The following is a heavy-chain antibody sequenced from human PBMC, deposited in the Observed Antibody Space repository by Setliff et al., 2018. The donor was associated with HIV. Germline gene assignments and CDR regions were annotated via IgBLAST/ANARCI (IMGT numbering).Heavy chain of an antibody. D-gene: IGHD6-13*01. CDR1: GGSISRSSYY. CDR3: ARGVAAAGL. J-gene: IGHJ4*02. CDR2: IFYSGHT. Sequence: KTSETLSLTCTVSGGSISRSSYYWAWIRQPPGKGLEWIGNIFYSGHTFYNPSLRSRVTISVDTSENQFSLKLSSVTAADTAVYYCARGVAAAGLWGQGTLVTVSS. V-gene: IGHV4-39*07.